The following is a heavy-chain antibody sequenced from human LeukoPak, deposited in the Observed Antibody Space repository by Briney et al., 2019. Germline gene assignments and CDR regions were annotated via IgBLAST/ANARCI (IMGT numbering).Heavy chain of an antibody. CDR3: ARGLGANWFGEVSRFDP. D-gene: IGHD3-10*01. CDR1: GYTFTSYD. V-gene: IGHV1-8*02. CDR2: MNPNSGNT. Sequence: GASVKVSCKASGYTFTSYDINWVRQATGQGLEWMGWMNPNSGNTGYAQKFQGRVTMTRNTSISTAYMELSSLRSEDTAVYYCARGLGANWFGEVSRFDPWGQGTLVTVSS. J-gene: IGHJ5*02.